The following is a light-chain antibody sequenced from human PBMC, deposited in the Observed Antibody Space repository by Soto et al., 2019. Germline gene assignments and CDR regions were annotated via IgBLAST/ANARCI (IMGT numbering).Light chain of an antibody. Sequence: EIVMTQSPATLSVSPGERATLSCRASQSVSSNLAWYQQNPGQAPRLLIYGASTRATGIPARISDSASGTEFTLTISSLQSEDFAVYYCQQHNNWPPITFGQGTRLEIK. CDR2: GAS. CDR1: QSVSSN. CDR3: QQHNNWPPIT. V-gene: IGKV3-15*01. J-gene: IGKJ5*01.